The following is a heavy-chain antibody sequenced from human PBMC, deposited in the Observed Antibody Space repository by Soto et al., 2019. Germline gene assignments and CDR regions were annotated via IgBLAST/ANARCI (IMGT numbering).Heavy chain of an antibody. V-gene: IGHV4-34*01. CDR2: INHSGST. Sequence: SETLSLTCAVYGGSFSGYYWSWIRQPPGKGLEWIGEINHSGSTKYNPTLKSRVTISVDTSKNQFSRKLSSVTAADTAVYYCARRTQQLAYYYYYYGMDVWGQGTTVTVSS. D-gene: IGHD6-13*01. CDR1: GGSFSGYY. J-gene: IGHJ6*02. CDR3: ARRTQQLAYYYYYYGMDV.